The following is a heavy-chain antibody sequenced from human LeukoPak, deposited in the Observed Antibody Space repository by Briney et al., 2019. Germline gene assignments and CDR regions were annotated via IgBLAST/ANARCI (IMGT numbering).Heavy chain of an antibody. D-gene: IGHD6-13*01. V-gene: IGHV3-23*01. Sequence: GGSLRLSCAASGFTFTDYAMNWVRQAPGKGLEWVSGISYGGDNTYYADSVKGRFTISRDNSKDTLYLQMNSLRPEDTAVYYCARDWYDYWGQGTLVTVSS. CDR3: ARDWYDY. CDR2: ISYGGDNT. CDR1: GFTFTDYA. J-gene: IGHJ4*02.